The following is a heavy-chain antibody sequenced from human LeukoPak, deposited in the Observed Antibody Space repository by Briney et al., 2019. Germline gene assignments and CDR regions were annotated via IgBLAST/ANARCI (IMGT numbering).Heavy chain of an antibody. V-gene: IGHV3-7*01. CDR2: IKKDGSDK. D-gene: IGHD2-15*01. Sequence: GGSLRLSCEASGFTFRSYCMSWVRQAPGKGLEWVATIKKDGSDKNHVDSVKGRFNISRDNAKNSLYLQMNSLRAEDTDLYYCARDSPLGYCSGGSCFFDYWGQGTLVTVSS. CDR3: ARDSPLGYCSGGSCFFDY. CDR1: GFTFRSYC. J-gene: IGHJ4*02.